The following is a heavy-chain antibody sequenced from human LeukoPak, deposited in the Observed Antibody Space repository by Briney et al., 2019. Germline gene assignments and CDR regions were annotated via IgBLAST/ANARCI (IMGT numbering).Heavy chain of an antibody. CDR3: ARVRSSGWGKNFDY. CDR2: IYYSGST. J-gene: IGHJ4*02. D-gene: IGHD6-19*01. V-gene: IGHV4-59*01. CDR1: GGSFSGYY. Sequence: SETLSLTCAVYGGSFSGYYWSWIRQPPGKGLEWIGYIYYSGSTNYNPSLKSRATISVDTSKNQFSLKLSSVTAADTAVYYCARVRSSGWGKNFDYWGQGTLVTVSS.